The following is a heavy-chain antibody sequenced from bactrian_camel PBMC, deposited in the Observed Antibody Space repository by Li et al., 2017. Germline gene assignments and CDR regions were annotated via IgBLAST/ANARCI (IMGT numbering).Heavy chain of an antibody. Sequence: VQLVESGGGSVQAGGSLRLSCAVSGHTYSSYCMGWFRQFPGKEREGVAFIAPGGSRTYYADSVKGRFTISKDNAKNTLYLQMDNLKPEDTATYYCAAEARGSRPFGLAWTDPEEYSTWGRGTQVTVS. V-gene: IGHV3-3*01. CDR1: GHTYSSYC. CDR2: IAPGGSRT. CDR3: AAEARGSRPFGLAWTDPEEYST. D-gene: IGHD1*01. J-gene: IGHJ4*01.